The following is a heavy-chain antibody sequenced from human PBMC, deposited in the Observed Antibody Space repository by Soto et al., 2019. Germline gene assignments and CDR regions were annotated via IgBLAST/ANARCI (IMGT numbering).Heavy chain of an antibody. CDR2: IIPIFGTA. V-gene: IGHV1-69*01. Sequence: QVQLVQSGAEVKKPGSSVKVSCKASGGTFSSYAISWVRQAPGQGLEWMGGIIPIFGTANYAQKFQGRVTITADESTRTDDMELSSLRSEDTAVYYCARDRGNSSSSDWYFDLWGRGTLVSVSS. D-gene: IGHD6-6*01. CDR1: GGTFSSYA. J-gene: IGHJ2*01. CDR3: ARDRGNSSSSDWYFDL.